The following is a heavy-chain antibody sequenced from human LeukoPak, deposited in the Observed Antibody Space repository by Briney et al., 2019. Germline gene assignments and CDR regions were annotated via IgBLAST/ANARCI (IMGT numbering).Heavy chain of an antibody. CDR3: ARVSSGVYFDY. Sequence: PSETLSLTCTASGGSISSYYWSWIRQPPGKGLELIGYIYYSGSTNYNPSLKSRVTISVDTSKNQFSLKLSSVTAADTAVYYCARVSSGVYFDYWGQGTLVTVSS. CDR2: IYYSGST. J-gene: IGHJ4*02. V-gene: IGHV4-59*01. D-gene: IGHD2-15*01. CDR1: GGSISSYY.